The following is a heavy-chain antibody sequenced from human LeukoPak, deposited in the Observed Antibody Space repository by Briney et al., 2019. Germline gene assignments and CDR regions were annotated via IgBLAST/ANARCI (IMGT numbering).Heavy chain of an antibody. D-gene: IGHD6-19*01. CDR1: GGSVSSGAYY. J-gene: IGHJ1*01. CDR2: IYHSGST. Sequence: PSETLSLTCTVSGGSVSSGAYYWSWIRQPPGEGLEWIGYIYHSGSTYYNPSLKSRVTISVDRSKNQFSLKLTSVTAADTAVYYCARVYSSGSRAFQHWGQGTLVTVSS. CDR3: ARVYSSGSRAFQH. V-gene: IGHV4-30-2*01.